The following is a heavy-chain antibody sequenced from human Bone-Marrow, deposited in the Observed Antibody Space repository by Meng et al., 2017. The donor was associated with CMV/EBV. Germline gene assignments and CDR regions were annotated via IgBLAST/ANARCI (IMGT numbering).Heavy chain of an antibody. D-gene: IGHD4-17*01. CDR3: AKDSFHYGDYDNWFYP. Sequence: SVKVSCKASGDTFSSYAISWVRQAPGQGLEWMGGIIPIFGTANYAQKFQGRVTITTDESTSTAYMELSSLRSEDTAVYYCAKDSFHYGDYDNWFYPWGQGTLVTVSS. CDR2: IIPIFGTA. V-gene: IGHV1-69*05. J-gene: IGHJ5*02. CDR1: GDTFSSYA.